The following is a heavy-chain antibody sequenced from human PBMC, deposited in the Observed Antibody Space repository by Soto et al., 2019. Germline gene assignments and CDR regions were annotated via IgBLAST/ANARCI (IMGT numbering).Heavy chain of an antibody. CDR3: ARDGGARGIDY. CDR1: GGSISSGGYY. D-gene: IGHD3-16*01. Sequence: SETLSLTCTVSGGSISSGGYYWSWIRQHPGKGLEWIGYIYYSGSTYYNPSLKSRVTISVDTSKNQFSLKLSSVTAADTAVYYCARDGGARGIDYWGQGTLVTVSS. CDR2: IYYSGST. V-gene: IGHV4-31*02. J-gene: IGHJ4*02.